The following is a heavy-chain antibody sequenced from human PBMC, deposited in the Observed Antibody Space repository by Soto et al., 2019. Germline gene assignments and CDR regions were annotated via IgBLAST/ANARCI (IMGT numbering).Heavy chain of an antibody. V-gene: IGHV3-49*03. CDR1: GFTFGDYA. D-gene: IGHD3-3*01. J-gene: IGHJ4*02. CDR2: IRSKAYGGTT. CDR3: TRESYDFWSGYYSWTFDY. Sequence: GSLRLSCTASGFTFGDYAMSWFRQAPGKGLEWVGFIRSKAYGGTTEYAASVKGRFTISRDDSKSIAYLQMNSLKTEDTAVYYCTRESYDFWSGYYSWTFDYWGQGT.